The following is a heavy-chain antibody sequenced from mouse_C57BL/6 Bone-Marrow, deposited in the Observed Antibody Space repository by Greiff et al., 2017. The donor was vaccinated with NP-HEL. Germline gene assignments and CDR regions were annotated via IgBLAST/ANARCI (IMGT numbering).Heavy chain of an antibody. D-gene: IGHD2-4*01. CDR2: IHPNSGST. J-gene: IGHJ4*01. V-gene: IGHV1-64*01. CDR1: GYTFTSYW. CDR3: ASTPYDYPAYDALDY. Sequence: VQLQQPGAELVKPGASVKLSCKASGYTFTSYWMHWVKQRPGQGLEWIGMIHPNSGSTKYNEKFKSKATLTVDKSSSTAYMQLSSLTSEDPAVYDCASTPYDYPAYDALDYWGQGTSVTVSS.